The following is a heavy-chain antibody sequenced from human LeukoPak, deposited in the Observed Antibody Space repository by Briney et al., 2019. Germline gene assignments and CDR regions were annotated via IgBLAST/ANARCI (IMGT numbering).Heavy chain of an antibody. CDR1: GFTVSSNY. J-gene: IGHJ3*02. CDR2: IYSGGST. CDR3: ARGSCSGGSCYDAFDI. D-gene: IGHD2-15*01. V-gene: IGHV3-53*01. Sequence: QSGGSLRLSCAASGFTVSSNYMSWVRQAPGKGLEWVSVIYSGGSTYYADSVKGRFTISRDNAKNSLYLQMNSLRAEDTAVYYCARGSCSGGSCYDAFDIWGQGTMATVSS.